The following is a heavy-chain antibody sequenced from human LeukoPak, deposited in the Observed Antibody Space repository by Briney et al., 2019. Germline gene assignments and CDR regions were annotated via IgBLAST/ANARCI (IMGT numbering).Heavy chain of an antibody. Sequence: PGGSLRLSCAASGFTFSSYAMSWVRQAPGKGLEWVSLISGSGDKTYYADSVKGRFTISRDNSKNTLYLQMNSLRAEDTAVYYCAKDGPVHHYDFWSGYLYWGQGTLVTVSS. CDR2: ISGSGDKT. CDR3: AKDGPVHHYDFWSGYLY. CDR1: GFTFSSYA. J-gene: IGHJ4*02. D-gene: IGHD3-3*01. V-gene: IGHV3-23*01.